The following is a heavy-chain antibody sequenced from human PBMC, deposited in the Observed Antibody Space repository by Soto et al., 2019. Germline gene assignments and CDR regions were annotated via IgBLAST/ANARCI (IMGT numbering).Heavy chain of an antibody. D-gene: IGHD6-19*01. CDR3: AREGPHLRAVPSSTEYFQH. CDR2: ISAYNGNT. V-gene: IGHV1-18*01. J-gene: IGHJ1*01. CDR1: GYTFTSYG. Sequence: QVQLVQSGAEVKKPGASVKVSCKASGYTFTSYGISWVRQAPGQGLEWMGWISAYNGNTNYAQKLQGRVTMTTDTATSTAYMELRSLRSDDTAVYYCAREGPHLRAVPSSTEYFQHWGQGTLVTVSS.